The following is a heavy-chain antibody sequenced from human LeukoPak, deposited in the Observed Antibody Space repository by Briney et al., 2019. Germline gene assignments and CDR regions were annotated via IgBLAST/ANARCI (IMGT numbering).Heavy chain of an antibody. CDR3: ARHEAYSGGTFHH. Sequence: SETLSLTCTVSGGSISSYYWSWIRQPPGKGLEWIGYIHYSGSTNYNPSLKSRVTMSVDTSKNQFSLKLSSVTAADTAVYYCARHEAYSGGTFHHWGQGTQVTVSS. CDR1: GGSISSYY. J-gene: IGHJ1*01. D-gene: IGHD6-19*01. V-gene: IGHV4-59*08. CDR2: IHYSGST.